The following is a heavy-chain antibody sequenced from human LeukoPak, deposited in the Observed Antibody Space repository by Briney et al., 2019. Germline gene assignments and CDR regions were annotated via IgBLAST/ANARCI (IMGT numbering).Heavy chain of an antibody. CDR1: GFIFTNFA. D-gene: IGHD3-3*02. J-gene: IGHJ4*02. CDR2: IRYDGSNK. CDR3: AKDGIFGVVIIRMDY. V-gene: IGHV3-30*02. Sequence: GGSLRLSCAASGFIFTNFAMHWVRQAPGKGLEWVAFIRYDGSNKYYADSVKGRFTISRDNSKNTLYLQMNSLRAEDTAVYYCAKDGIFGVVIIRMDYWGQGTLVTVSS.